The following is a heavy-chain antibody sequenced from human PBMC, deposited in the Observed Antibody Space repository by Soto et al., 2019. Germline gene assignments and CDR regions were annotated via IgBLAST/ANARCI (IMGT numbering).Heavy chain of an antibody. Sequence: HVQLQESGPGLVKPSETLSLTCTVSGGSISSYYWSWIRQPPGKGLEWIGYIHYSGSTNYNPSLKSRVTISVDTSKNQFSLTLRSLTAADTAMYYCARHATVRGLGWFDPWGQGTLVTVSS. CDR2: IHYSGST. J-gene: IGHJ5*02. CDR3: ARHATVRGLGWFDP. CDR1: GGSISSYY. V-gene: IGHV4-59*08. D-gene: IGHD3-10*01.